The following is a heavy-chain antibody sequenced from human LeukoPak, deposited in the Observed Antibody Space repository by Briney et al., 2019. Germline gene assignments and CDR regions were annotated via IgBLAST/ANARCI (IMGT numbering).Heavy chain of an antibody. J-gene: IGHJ4*02. CDR1: GFTFSSYA. CDR2: ISGSGGST. D-gene: IGHD6-19*01. CDR3: AKGYSSAWYYFDC. Sequence: GGSLRLSCAASGFTFSSYAMSWVRQAPGKGLEWVSAISGSGGSTNYAGSVKGRFTISRDNSENTLYLQLNSLRAEDTALYYCAKGYSSAWYYFDCWGQGTLVTVSS. V-gene: IGHV3-23*01.